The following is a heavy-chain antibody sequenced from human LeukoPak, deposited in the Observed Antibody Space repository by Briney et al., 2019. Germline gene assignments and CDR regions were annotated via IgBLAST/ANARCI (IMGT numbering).Heavy chain of an antibody. CDR3: ARESPNMLRGVIPQYPFDY. CDR1: GGTFSSYA. V-gene: IGHV1-69*05. D-gene: IGHD3-10*01. Sequence: ASVKVSCKASGGTFSSYAISWVRQAPGQGLEWMGGIIPIFGTANYAQKFQGRVTMTRDTSTTTVYLELSSLRSEDTAVYYCARESPNMLRGVIPQYPFDYWGQGTLVTVSS. CDR2: IIPIFGTA. J-gene: IGHJ4*02.